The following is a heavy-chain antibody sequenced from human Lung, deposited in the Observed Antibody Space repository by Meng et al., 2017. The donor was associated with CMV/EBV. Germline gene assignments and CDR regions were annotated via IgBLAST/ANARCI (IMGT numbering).Heavy chain of an antibody. CDR2: ISGGGDNT. V-gene: IGHV3-23*01. J-gene: IGHJ4*02. CDR1: GFTFRNCA. D-gene: IGHD3-22*01. CDR3: AKGENYFDSSGLDY. Sequence: GEXXKISCTGSGFTFRNCAMGWVRQAPGKGLEFVSSISGGGDNTYYTDSVKGRFIISRDNSKNTLYLQMDSLRAEDTALYYCAKGENYFDSSGLDYWGQGSQVTVSS.